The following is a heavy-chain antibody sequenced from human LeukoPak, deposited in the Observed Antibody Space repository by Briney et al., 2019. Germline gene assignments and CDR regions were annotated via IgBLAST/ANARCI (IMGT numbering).Heavy chain of an antibody. CDR3: ARNPGYSYGSGAFDI. V-gene: IGHV3-21*01. Sequence: GGSLRLSCAASGFIFSSYRMNWVRQAPGKGLEWVAVSSSDRSYLYYADSVKGRFTISRDNAKNSLYLQMNSLRAEDTAVYYCARNPGYSYGSGAFDIWGQGTTVTVSS. CDR2: SSSDRSYL. CDR1: GFIFSSYR. D-gene: IGHD5-18*01. J-gene: IGHJ3*02.